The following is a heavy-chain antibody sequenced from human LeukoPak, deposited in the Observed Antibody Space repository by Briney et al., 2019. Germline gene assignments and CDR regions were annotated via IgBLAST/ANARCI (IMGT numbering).Heavy chain of an antibody. J-gene: IGHJ4*02. V-gene: IGHV3-30*18. Sequence: PGGSLRLSCAASGFTFSSYGMHWVRQAPGMGLEWVAFTSYDGGATHYADSVKGRFTISRDNSKNTLSLQMNSLRAEDTAVYYCAKDYHYGSGSPVGYWGQGTLVTVSS. CDR1: GFTFSSYG. CDR3: AKDYHYGSGSPVGY. CDR2: TSYDGGAT. D-gene: IGHD3-10*01.